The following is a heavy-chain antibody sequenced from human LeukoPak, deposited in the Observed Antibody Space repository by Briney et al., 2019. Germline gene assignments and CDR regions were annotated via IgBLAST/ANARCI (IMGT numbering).Heavy chain of an antibody. J-gene: IGHJ6*04. CDR2: INQDGSEK. D-gene: IGHD3-16*01. CDR1: CFTFRSYW. V-gene: IGHV3-7*01. CDR3: ARRGGGMDV. Sequence: PGGSLRLSCAASCFTFRSYWMSWVRQAPGKGLEWVANINQDGSEKYYVDSVKGRFTISRDNAKNSLYLQMNTLMAEDTGVYHCARRGGGMDVWGKGTTVTVSS.